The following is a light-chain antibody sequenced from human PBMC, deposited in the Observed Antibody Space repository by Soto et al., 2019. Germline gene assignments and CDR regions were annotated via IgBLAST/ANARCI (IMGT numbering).Light chain of an antibody. CDR2: EVT. CDR1: SSDVGGYNS. CDR3: SSYAGSNNWV. Sequence: QSALTQPPSASGSPGHSVTDSCTGTSSDVGGYNSVSWYQQHPGKAPKLMIYEVTKRPSGVPDRFSGSKSGNTASLTVSGLQAEDEADYYCSSYAGSNNWVFGGETKLTVL. V-gene: IGLV2-8*01. J-gene: IGLJ3*02.